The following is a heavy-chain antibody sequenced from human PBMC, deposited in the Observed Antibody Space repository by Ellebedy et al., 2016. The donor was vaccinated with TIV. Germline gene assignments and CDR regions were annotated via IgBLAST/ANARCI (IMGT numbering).Heavy chain of an antibody. CDR2: ISDGIT. CDR1: GDSISNYP. Sequence: MPSETLSLTCTVSGDSISNYPRTRIRQPPGKGLEWIGYISDGITNSNASLKSRVTISVDTSKSQFSLRLTSVTAADTAVYYWASGSSYYPAWGHGTLVTVSS. V-gene: IGHV4-59*01. D-gene: IGHD1-26*01. CDR3: ASGSSYYPA. J-gene: IGHJ5*01.